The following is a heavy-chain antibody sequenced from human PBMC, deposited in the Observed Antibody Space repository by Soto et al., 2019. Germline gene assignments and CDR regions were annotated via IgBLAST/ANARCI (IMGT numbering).Heavy chain of an antibody. V-gene: IGHV4-34*01. CDR2: INHSGST. CDR3: ARGPGNAFWSGYYMGKNWFDP. D-gene: IGHD3-3*01. Sequence: SETLSLTCTVSGGSISSYYWSWIRQPPGKGLEWIGEINHSGSTNYNPSLKSRVTISVDTSKNQFSLKLSSVTAADTAVYYCARGPGNAFWSGYYMGKNWFDPWGQGTLVTVSS. J-gene: IGHJ5*02. CDR1: GGSISSYY.